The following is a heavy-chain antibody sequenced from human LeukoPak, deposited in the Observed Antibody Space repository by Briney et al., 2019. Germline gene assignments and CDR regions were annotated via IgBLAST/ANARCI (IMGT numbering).Heavy chain of an antibody. V-gene: IGHV7-4-1*01. J-gene: IGHJ4*02. Sequence: ASVKVSCKASGYTFSSYAMNWVRQAPGQGLEWMGWINTNTGNPTYAQGFTGRFVFSLDTSVSTAYLQIGSLKAEDTAVYYCARGRYCSGGSCRHDYWGQGTLVTVSS. CDR1: GYTFSSYA. CDR2: INTNTGNP. D-gene: IGHD2-15*01. CDR3: ARGRYCSGGSCRHDY.